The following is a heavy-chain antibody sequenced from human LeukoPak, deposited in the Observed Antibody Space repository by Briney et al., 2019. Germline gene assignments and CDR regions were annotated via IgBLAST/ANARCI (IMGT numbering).Heavy chain of an antibody. J-gene: IGHJ4*02. CDR2: ISGSGGST. CDR1: GFTFSSYA. Sequence: GGSLRLSCAASGFTFSSYAMSWVRQAPGKGLEWVSAISGSGGSTYYADSVKGRFTISRDNSKNTLFLQMNRLRADDTAIYYCTKDYKADYWGQGTLVTVSS. CDR3: TKDYKADY. D-gene: IGHD1-1*01. V-gene: IGHV3-23*01.